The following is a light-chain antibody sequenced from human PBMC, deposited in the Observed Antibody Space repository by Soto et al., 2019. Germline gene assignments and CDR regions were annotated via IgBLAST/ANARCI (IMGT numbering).Light chain of an antibody. CDR1: SSDVGSYTY. CDR3: SSYTISSTYV. J-gene: IGLJ1*01. V-gene: IGLV2-14*01. Sequence: QSVLTQPASVSGSPGQSIAISCTGTSSDVGSYTYVSWYQQHPGKAPKLMIFDVSNRPSGVSDRFSGSKSGNTASLTISGLQADDEADYYCSSYTISSTYVCGTGTKLTVL. CDR2: DVS.